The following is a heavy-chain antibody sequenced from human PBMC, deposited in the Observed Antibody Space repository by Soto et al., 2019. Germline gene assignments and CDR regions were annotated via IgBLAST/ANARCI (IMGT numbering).Heavy chain of an antibody. CDR1: GFTFDDYA. V-gene: IGHV3-9*01. CDR3: AKERSGYCSGGSCLALDY. D-gene: IGHD2-15*01. J-gene: IGHJ4*02. CDR2: ISWNSGSI. Sequence: GGSLRLSCAASGFTFDDYAMHWVRQAPGKGLEWVSGISWNSGSIGYADSVKGRFTISRDNAKNSLYLQMNSLRAEDTALYYCAKERSGYCSGGSCLALDYWGQGSLVTVSS.